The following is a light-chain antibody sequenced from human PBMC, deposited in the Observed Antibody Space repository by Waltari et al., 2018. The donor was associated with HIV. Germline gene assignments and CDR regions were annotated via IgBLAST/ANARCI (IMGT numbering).Light chain of an antibody. V-gene: IGKV3-11*01. J-gene: IGKJ4*01. CDR2: DAS. CDR3: QQRTNWPLI. CDR1: QSVTTY. Sequence: EIVLTQSPATLSLFPVERATLSCRASQSVTTYLAWYQQKPGLAPRLLIVDASKRATGVPARFSGSGSGTDFTLTISSLEPEDFAVYWCQQRTNWPLIFGGGTKVELK.